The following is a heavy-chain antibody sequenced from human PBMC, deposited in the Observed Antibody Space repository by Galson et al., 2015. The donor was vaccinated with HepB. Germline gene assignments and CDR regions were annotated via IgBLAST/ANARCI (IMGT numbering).Heavy chain of an antibody. D-gene: IGHD2-2*01. V-gene: IGHV3-30*18. CDR3: AKGYQGNWFDP. CDR2: ILFDGINR. J-gene: IGHJ5*02. Sequence: SLRLSCAASGFTFSSNGMHWVRQTPGKGLEWVALILFDGINRYYADSVKGRFTISRDNSKNTLFLQMNSLRPEDTAVYYCAKGYQGNWFDPWGQGTLVTVSS. CDR1: GFTFSSNG.